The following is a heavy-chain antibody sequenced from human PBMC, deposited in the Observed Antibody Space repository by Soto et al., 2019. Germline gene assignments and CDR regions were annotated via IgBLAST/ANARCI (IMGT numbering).Heavy chain of an antibody. Sequence: GASVKVSCKASGSTFTSYAMHWVRQAPGQRLEWMGWINAGNGNTKYSQKFQGRVTITRDTSASTAYMELSSLRSEDTAVYYCARGRPVAHADYWGQGTLVTVSS. CDR2: INAGNGNT. V-gene: IGHV1-3*01. CDR3: ARGRPVAHADY. CDR1: GSTFTSYA. D-gene: IGHD6-19*01. J-gene: IGHJ4*02.